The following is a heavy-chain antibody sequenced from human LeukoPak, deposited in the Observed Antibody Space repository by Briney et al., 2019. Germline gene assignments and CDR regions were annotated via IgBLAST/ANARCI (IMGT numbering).Heavy chain of an antibody. J-gene: IGHJ4*02. D-gene: IGHD3-10*01. CDR3: ASSQYYGSGSPFDY. CDR1: GFTFSSYA. V-gene: IGHV3-30*04. Sequence: PGGSLRLSCAAPGFTFSSYAMHWVRQAPGKGLEWVAVISYDGSNKYYADSVKGRFTISRDNSKNTLYLQMNSLRAEDTAVYYCASSQYYGSGSPFDYWGQGTLVTVSS. CDR2: ISYDGSNK.